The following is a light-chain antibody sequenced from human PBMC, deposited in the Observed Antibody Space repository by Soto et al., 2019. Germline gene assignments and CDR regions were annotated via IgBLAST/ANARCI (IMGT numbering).Light chain of an antibody. CDR2: EAS. CDR3: QQYQSNPIT. J-gene: IGKJ4*01. V-gene: IGKV1-5*03. CDR1: QTVRTW. Sequence: EIQMTQSPSTLSASVGDRVSISCRASQTVRTWLAWYQQKPGKAPQLLIFEASNLQGGVPSRFSGSGSGTDFTLTISSLQPDDFATYYCQQYQSNPITFGGGTKVDIK.